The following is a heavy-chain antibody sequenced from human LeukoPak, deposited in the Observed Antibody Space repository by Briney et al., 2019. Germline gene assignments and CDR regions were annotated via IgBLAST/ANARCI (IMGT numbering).Heavy chain of an antibody. V-gene: IGHV3-21*04. J-gene: IGHJ4*02. CDR2: ISSSSSYI. D-gene: IGHD6-6*01. CDR1: GFTFSSHG. Sequence: GGSLRLSCAASGFTFSSHGMNWVRQAPGKGLEWVSSISSSSSYIYYADSVKGRFTISRDNAKNSLYLQMNSLSVDDTGIYYCAKGFVEPRPHYFDYWGQGTLVTVSS. CDR3: AKGFVEPRPHYFDY.